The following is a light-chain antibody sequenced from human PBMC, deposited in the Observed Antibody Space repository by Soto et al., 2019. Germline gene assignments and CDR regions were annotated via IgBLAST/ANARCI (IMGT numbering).Light chain of an antibody. CDR2: NFN. J-gene: IGLJ2*01. CDR3: AAWDDSLNGPV. CDR1: SSNIGSNT. V-gene: IGLV1-44*01. Sequence: QSALTQPPSASGTPGQRVTISCSGSSSNIGSNTVHWYQHLPGTAPKLLIYNFNERPSGVPDRFSGSKSGTSASLAISGLQSEDEDYYYCAAWDDSLNGPVFGGGTKLTVL.